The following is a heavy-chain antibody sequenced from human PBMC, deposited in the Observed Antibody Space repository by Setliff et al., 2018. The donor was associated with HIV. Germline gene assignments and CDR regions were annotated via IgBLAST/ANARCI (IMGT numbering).Heavy chain of an antibody. CDR1: GFTFSNYA. J-gene: IGHJ3*02. CDR2: IYSGST. Sequence: PGGSLRLSCAASGFTFSNYAMNWVRQAPGKGREWVSVIYSGSTYYADSVKGRFTISRDNSKNTLYLQLNSLRAEDTAVYYCAKGIEMATIMSAFDIWGQGTMVTVSS. V-gene: IGHV3-23*03. D-gene: IGHD5-12*01. CDR3: AKGIEMATIMSAFDI.